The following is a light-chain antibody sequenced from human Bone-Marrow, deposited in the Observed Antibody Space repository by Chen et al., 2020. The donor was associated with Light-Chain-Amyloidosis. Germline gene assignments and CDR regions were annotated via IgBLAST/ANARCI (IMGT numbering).Light chain of an antibody. V-gene: IGLV3-25*03. CDR1: DLPTKY. CDR3: QSADSSGTYEVI. J-gene: IGLJ2*01. Sequence: VSPGQTARITCSGDDLPTKYAYWYQQKPGQAPVLVIHRDTERPSGISERFSGSSSGTTATLTISGVQAEDEADYHCQSADSSGTYEVIFGGGTKLTVL. CDR2: RDT.